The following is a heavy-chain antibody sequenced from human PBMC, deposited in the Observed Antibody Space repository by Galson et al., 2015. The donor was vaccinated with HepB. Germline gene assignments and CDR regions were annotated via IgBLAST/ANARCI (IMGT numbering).Heavy chain of an antibody. Sequence: SLRLSCAASGFTFSSYGMHWVRQAPGKGLEWVAVISYDGSNKYYADSVKGRFTISRDNSKNTLYLQMNSLRAEDTAVYYCAKLLPRNGGNSGDYWGQGTLVTVSS. V-gene: IGHV3-30*18. D-gene: IGHD4-23*01. CDR2: ISYDGSNK. J-gene: IGHJ4*02. CDR3: AKLLPRNGGNSGDY. CDR1: GFTFSSYG.